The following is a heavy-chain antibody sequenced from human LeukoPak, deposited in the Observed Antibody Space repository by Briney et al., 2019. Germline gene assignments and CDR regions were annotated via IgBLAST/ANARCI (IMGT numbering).Heavy chain of an antibody. V-gene: IGHV3-23*01. Sequence: PGGSLRPSCAASGFTFSSYAMSWVRQAPGKGLEWVSAISGSGGSTYYTDSVKGRFTISRDNSKNTLYLQMNSLRAEDTAVYYCAKGDVLLWFGEFIHDYWGQGTLVTVSS. D-gene: IGHD3-10*01. CDR2: ISGSGGST. CDR1: GFTFSSYA. J-gene: IGHJ4*02. CDR3: AKGDVLLWFGEFIHDY.